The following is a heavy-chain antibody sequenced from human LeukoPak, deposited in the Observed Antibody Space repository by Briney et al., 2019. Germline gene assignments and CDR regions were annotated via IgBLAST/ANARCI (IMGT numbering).Heavy chain of an antibody. J-gene: IGHJ4*02. D-gene: IGHD3-22*01. V-gene: IGHV3-21*01. CDR3: AKEHYYDSSGYY. Sequence: GGSLRLSCAASGFTFSSYSMNWVRQAPGKGLEWVSSISSSSSYIYYADSVKGRFTISRDNSKNTLYLQMNSLRAEDTAVYYCAKEHYYDSSGYYWGQGTLVTVSS. CDR2: ISSSSSYI. CDR1: GFTFSSYS.